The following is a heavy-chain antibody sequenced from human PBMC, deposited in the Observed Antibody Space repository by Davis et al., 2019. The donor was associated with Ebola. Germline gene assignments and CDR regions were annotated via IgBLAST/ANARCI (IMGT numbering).Heavy chain of an antibody. V-gene: IGHV4-59*01. Sequence: SETLSLTCTVSGGSISSYYWSWIRQPPGKGLEWIGYIYYSGSTYYNPSLESRVTISVDTSKNQFSLKLSSVTAADTAVYYCARLGTRGLQRLDVWGQGTTVTVSS. D-gene: IGHD1-7*01. CDR3: ARLGTRGLQRLDV. CDR2: IYYSGST. J-gene: IGHJ6*02. CDR1: GGSISSYY.